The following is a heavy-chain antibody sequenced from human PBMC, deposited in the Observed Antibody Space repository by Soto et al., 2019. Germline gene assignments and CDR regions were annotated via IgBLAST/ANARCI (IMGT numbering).Heavy chain of an antibody. CDR2: IYYSGST. CDR1: GGSISSSSYY. D-gene: IGHD3-10*01. Sequence: SETLSLTCTVSGGSISSSSYYWGWIRQPPGKGLEWIGSIYYSGSTYHNPSLKSRVTISVDTSKNQFSLKLSSVTAADTAVYYCARLVKIRGAYHYYMDVWGKGTTVTVSS. J-gene: IGHJ6*03. V-gene: IGHV4-39*01. CDR3: ARLVKIRGAYHYYMDV.